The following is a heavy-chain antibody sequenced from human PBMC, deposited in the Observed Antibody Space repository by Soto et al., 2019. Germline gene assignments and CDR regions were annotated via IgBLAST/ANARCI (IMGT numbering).Heavy chain of an antibody. Sequence: DVQLVESGGGLVQPGGSLRLSCEASEYTFSSLWMYWVRQAPGKGLEWVAIIEQNGGERNYLDSVKGRFNISRDNSKKSVYLQMNSLRAEDTALYYCVGGYGWLPDYWGQGTLVIVSS. V-gene: IGHV3-7*05. D-gene: IGHD6-19*01. CDR2: IEQNGGER. CDR3: VGGYGWLPDY. J-gene: IGHJ4*02. CDR1: EYTFSSLW.